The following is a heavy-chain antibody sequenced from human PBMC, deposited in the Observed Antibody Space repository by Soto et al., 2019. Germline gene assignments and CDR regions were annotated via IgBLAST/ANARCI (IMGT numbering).Heavy chain of an antibody. V-gene: IGHV3-7*01. Sequence: EVQLVESGGGLVQPGESLRLSCAASVFTFSTYWMTWVRQPPGKGLEWVANIDQDGSERYYVDSVRGRFTISRDNAKNSLYLQMNSLGVEDTAVYYCLCGGNFFVYWGQGTLVTVSP. CDR3: LCGGNFFVY. CDR2: IDQDGSER. J-gene: IGHJ4*02. CDR1: VFTFSTYW. D-gene: IGHD3-16*01.